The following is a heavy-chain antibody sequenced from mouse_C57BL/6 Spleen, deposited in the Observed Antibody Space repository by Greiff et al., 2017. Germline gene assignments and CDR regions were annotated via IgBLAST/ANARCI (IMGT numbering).Heavy chain of an antibody. CDR1: GYTFTDYY. Sequence: QVQLKESGAELVRPGASVKLSCKASGYTFTDYYINWVKPRPGQGLEWIARIYPGSGNTYYNEKFKGKATLTAEKSSSTAYMQLSSLTSDDSAVYFWALDGTLFAYWGQGTLVTVSA. CDR2: IYPGSGNT. CDR3: ALDGTLFAY. D-gene: IGHD2-3*01. V-gene: IGHV1-76*01. J-gene: IGHJ3*01.